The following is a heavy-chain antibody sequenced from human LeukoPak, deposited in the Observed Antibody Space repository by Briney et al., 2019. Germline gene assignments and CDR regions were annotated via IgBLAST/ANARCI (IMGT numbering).Heavy chain of an antibody. D-gene: IGHD3-22*01. CDR1: GYTFTSYG. J-gene: IGHJ4*02. V-gene: IGHV1-2*02. CDR2: INPNSGGT. Sequence: ASVKVSCKASGYTFTSYGISWVRRAPGQGLEWMGWINPNSGGTNYAQKFQGRVTMTRDTSISTAYMELSRLRSDDTAVYYCVALYYDNCWGQGTLVTVSS. CDR3: VALYYDNC.